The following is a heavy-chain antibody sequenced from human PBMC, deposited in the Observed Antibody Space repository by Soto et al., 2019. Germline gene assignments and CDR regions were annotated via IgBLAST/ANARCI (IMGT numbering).Heavy chain of an antibody. Sequence: ASVKVSCKVSGYTLTELSMHWVRQAPGKGLEWMGGFDPEDAEIIYAQKFQGRVTMTEDASTDTAYMELSSLRSEDTAVYYCAGITMIVVGAYGMDVWGQGTTVTVSS. CDR1: GYTLTELS. CDR2: FDPEDAEI. V-gene: IGHV1-24*01. D-gene: IGHD3-22*01. CDR3: AGITMIVVGAYGMDV. J-gene: IGHJ6*02.